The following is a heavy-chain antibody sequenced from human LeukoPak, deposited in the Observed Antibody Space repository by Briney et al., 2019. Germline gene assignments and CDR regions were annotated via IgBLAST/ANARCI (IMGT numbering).Heavy chain of an antibody. V-gene: IGHV4-31*03. Sequence: NPSETLSLTCTVSGGSISSGGYYWSWIRQHPGKGLEWIGYIYYSGSTYYNPSLKSRVAISVDTSKNQFSLKLSSVTAADTAVYYCARASPPPITPNWFDPWGQGTLVTVSS. CDR2: IYYSGST. J-gene: IGHJ5*02. CDR3: ARASPPPITPNWFDP. CDR1: GGSISSGGYY. D-gene: IGHD3-10*01.